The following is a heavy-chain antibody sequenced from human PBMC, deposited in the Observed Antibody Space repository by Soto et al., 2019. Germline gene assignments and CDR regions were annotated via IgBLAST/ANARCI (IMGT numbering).Heavy chain of an antibody. V-gene: IGHV4-34*01. J-gene: IGHJ4*02. CDR3: ARPHGFWSGYAHFDY. CDR1: GGSFSGYY. D-gene: IGHD3-3*01. CDR2: INHSGST. Sequence: SETLSLTCAVYGGSFSGYYWSWIRQPPGKGLEWIGEINHSGSTNYNPSLKSRVTISVDTSKNQFSLKLSSVTAADTAVYYCARPHGFWSGYAHFDYWGQGTLVTVSS.